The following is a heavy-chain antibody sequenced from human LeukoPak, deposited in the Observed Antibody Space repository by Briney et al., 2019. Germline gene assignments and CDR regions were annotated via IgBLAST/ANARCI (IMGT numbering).Heavy chain of an antibody. J-gene: IGHJ4*02. D-gene: IGHD1-14*01. CDR1: GFTVITND. CDR2: LYSDGNT. CDR3: ARGVEPLAANTLAY. Sequence: GGSLRLSCAASGFTVITNDMTWVRQAPGKGLEWVSVLYSDGNTTYADSVQGRFTISRDNSKNTLYLEMNSLSPDDTAVYYCARGVEPLAANTLAYWGQGTLVTVSS. V-gene: IGHV3-53*01.